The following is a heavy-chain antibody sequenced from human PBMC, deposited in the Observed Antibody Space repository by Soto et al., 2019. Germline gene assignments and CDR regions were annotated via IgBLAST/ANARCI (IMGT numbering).Heavy chain of an antibody. V-gene: IGHV3-23*01. CDR2: ISGSGGRT. CDR1: GFTFSSYA. J-gene: IGHJ4*02. Sequence: SGGSLRLSCAASGFTFSSYAMSWVRQAPGKGLEWVSAISGSGGRTYYADSVKGRFTISRDNSKNTLYLQVNSLRAEDTAVYYCAKDKVPVVVTAPFDYWGQGTLVTVSS. CDR3: AKDKVPVVVTAPFDY. D-gene: IGHD2-21*02.